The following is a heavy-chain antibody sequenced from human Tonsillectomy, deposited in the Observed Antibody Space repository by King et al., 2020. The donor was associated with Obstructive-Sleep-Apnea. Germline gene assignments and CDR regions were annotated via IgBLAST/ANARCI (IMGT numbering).Heavy chain of an antibody. CDR2: IYYSGST. J-gene: IGHJ6*02. CDR1: GGSISSYY. V-gene: IGHV4-59*01. D-gene: IGHD6-6*01. Sequence: QLQESGPGLVKPSETLSLTCTVSGGSISSYYWSWIRQPPGKGLEWIGYIYYSGSTNYNPSLKSRVTISVDTSKNQFSLKLSSVTAADTAVYYCARDHPWQPSSTHPYYYYGMDVWGQGTTVTVSS. CDR3: ARDHPWQPSSTHPYYYYGMDV.